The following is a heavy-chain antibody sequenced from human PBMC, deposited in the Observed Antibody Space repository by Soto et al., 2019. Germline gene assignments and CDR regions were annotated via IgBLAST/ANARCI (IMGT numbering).Heavy chain of an antibody. CDR3: AKDPKSGIPYYFDY. V-gene: IGHV3-23*01. CDR2: ISGGGAYT. D-gene: IGHD6-13*01. J-gene: IGHJ4*02. CDR1: GFTFSSYA. Sequence: PGGSLRLSCAASGFTFSSYAMSWVRQAPRKRLEWGSTISGGGAYTYYAESVKGRFTISRDDSKNMLYLQMNGLRAEETAVYFCAKDPKSGIPYYFDYWGQGA.